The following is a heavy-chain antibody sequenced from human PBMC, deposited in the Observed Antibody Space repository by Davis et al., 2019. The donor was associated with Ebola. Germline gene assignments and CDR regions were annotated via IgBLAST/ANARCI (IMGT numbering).Heavy chain of an antibody. CDR1: GYTFTSYG. Sequence: AASVKVSCKASGYTFTSYGISWVRQAPGQGLEWMGWISAYNGNTNYAQKLQGRVTMTTDTSTSTAYMELRSLRSDDTAVYYCAREDIDSSNYYYGYWGQGTLVTVSS. CDR2: ISAYNGNT. V-gene: IGHV1-18*04. J-gene: IGHJ4*02. D-gene: IGHD3-22*01. CDR3: AREDIDSSNYYYGY.